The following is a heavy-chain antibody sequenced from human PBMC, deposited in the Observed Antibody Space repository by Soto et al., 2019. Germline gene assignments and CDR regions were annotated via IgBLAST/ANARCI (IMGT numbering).Heavy chain of an antibody. D-gene: IGHD3-3*01. J-gene: IGHJ1*01. CDR2: ISGSGGST. V-gene: IGHV3-23*01. Sequence: GGSLRLSCAASGFTFSSYAMSWVRQAPGKGLEWVSAISGSGGSTYYADSVKGRFTISRDNSKNTLYLQMNSLRAEDTAVYYCAKGGLGSYYDFWSGYQSTGAEYFQHWGQGTLVTVSS. CDR3: AKGGLGSYYDFWSGYQSTGAEYFQH. CDR1: GFTFSSYA.